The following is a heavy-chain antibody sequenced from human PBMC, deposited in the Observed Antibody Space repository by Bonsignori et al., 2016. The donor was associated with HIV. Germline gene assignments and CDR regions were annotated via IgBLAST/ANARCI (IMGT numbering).Heavy chain of an antibody. V-gene: IGHV1-18*01. J-gene: IGHJ5*02. CDR2: ISAYNGNT. D-gene: IGHD2-2*01. Sequence: WVRQAPGQGLEWMGWISAYNGNTNYAQKLQGRVTMTTDTSTSTAYMELRSLRSDDTAVYYCARAPPYCSSTSCLERWFDPWGQGTLVTVSS. CDR3: ARAPPYCSSTSCLERWFDP.